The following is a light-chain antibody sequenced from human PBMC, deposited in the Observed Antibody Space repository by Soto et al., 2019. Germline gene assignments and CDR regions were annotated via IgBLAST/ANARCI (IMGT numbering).Light chain of an antibody. Sequence: EIVLTQSPGTLSLSPGERATLSCRASQSVSSSYLAWYQQKPGQARRLLIYGASSRATGIPDRFSGSGSGTDFTLTISKLEPEDFAVYYCQQYGSSPVTFGGGTKV. CDR1: QSVSSSY. V-gene: IGKV3-20*01. J-gene: IGKJ4*01. CDR2: GAS. CDR3: QQYGSSPVT.